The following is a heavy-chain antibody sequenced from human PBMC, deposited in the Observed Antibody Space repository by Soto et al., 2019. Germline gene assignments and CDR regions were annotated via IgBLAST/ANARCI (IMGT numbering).Heavy chain of an antibody. CDR3: ARDGCTSASCDVYGMDV. CDR2: IKGDGSER. CDR1: GFTFSSYW. V-gene: IGHV3-7*03. Sequence: GGSLRLSCAASGFTFSSYWMSWVRQAPGKGLVWVANIKGDGSERHYVDSVKGRFMISRDNAKNSLLLQMNSLTVEDTAVYYCARDGCTSASCDVYGMDVWGQGTTVTVSS. J-gene: IGHJ6*02. D-gene: IGHD2-2*01.